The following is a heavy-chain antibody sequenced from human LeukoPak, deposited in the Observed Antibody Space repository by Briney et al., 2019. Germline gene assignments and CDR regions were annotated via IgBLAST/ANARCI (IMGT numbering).Heavy chain of an antibody. V-gene: IGHV4-38-2*01. J-gene: IGHJ4*02. CDR3: ARQRVGYCSSTSCPYFGY. Sequence: SETLSLTCAVSRYSISSDYYWGWIRQPPGKGLEWIGSIYHSGSTYYNPSLKSRVTISVDTSKNQFSLKLSSVTAADTAVYYCARQRVGYCSSTSCPYFGYWGQGTLVTVSS. D-gene: IGHD2-2*01. CDR2: IYHSGST. CDR1: RYSISSDYY.